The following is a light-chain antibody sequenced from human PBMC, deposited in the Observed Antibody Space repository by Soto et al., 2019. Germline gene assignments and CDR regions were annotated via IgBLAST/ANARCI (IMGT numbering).Light chain of an antibody. CDR1: TGAVTSGHY. J-gene: IGLJ2*01. CDR3: LLHYNGPWV. Sequence: QAVVTQEASLTVSPGGTVTLTCGSSTGAVTSGHYPFWFQQKPGQVSRTLIYDISNKHSWTPARFSGSLLGGKAALTLSGAQPEDEADYYCLLHYNGPWVFGGGTKLTVL. CDR2: DIS. V-gene: IGLV7-46*01.